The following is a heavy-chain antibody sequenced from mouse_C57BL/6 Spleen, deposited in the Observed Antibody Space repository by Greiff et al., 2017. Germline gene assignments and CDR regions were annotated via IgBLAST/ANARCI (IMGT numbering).Heavy chain of an antibody. V-gene: IGHV1-82*01. J-gene: IGHJ4*01. CDR2: IYPGVGDT. D-gene: IGHD2-12*01. CDR3: ASEGAYYSYYAMDD. CDR1: GYAFSSSW. Sequence: QVQLQQSGPELVKPGASVKISCKASGYAFSSSWMNWVKQRPGQGLEWIGRIYPGVGDTNYNGKFKGKATLTADKSSSTAYMQLSSLTSEDSAVYFCASEGAYYSYYAMDDWGQGTSVTVSS.